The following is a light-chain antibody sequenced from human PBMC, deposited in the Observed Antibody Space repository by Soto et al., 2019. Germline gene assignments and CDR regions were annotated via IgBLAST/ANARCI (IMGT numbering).Light chain of an antibody. CDR1: QSVSTN. CDR2: GAS. J-gene: IGKJ1*01. V-gene: IGKV3D-15*01. CDR3: QQYNNWRPWT. Sequence: ETVMTQSPATQSVSPGERVTLSCRASQSVSTNLAWYQQKPGEAPRLLIYGASTRATGIPARFSGSGSGTEFTLTISSLQSEDVAVYFCQQYNNWRPWTFGQGTKVEIK.